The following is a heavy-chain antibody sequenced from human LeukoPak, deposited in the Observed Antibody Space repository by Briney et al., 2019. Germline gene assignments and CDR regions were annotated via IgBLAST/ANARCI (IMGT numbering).Heavy chain of an antibody. V-gene: IGHV3-23*01. CDR1: GFTFSTYA. CDR2: FGSGGGT. CDR3: SKVVATGTTRNFDS. J-gene: IGHJ4*02. Sequence: GGSLRLSCAASGFTFSTYAMTWVRQAPGKGLEWVSTFGSGGGTYYADSVKGRFTISKDNSKNTLYLQLNRLSAEDTALYYCSKVVATGTTRNFDSWGQGTLVTVSS. D-gene: IGHD6-13*01.